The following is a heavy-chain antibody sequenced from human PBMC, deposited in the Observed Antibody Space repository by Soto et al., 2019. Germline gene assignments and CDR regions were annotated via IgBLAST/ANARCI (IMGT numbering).Heavy chain of an antibody. D-gene: IGHD3-10*01. CDR1: GFTFSSYS. Sequence: GSLRLSCAASGFTFSSYSMNWVRQAPGKGLEWVSSISSSSSYIYYADSVKGRFTISRDNAKNSLYLQMNSLRAEDTAVYYCARYGSGSYLYYYYGMDVWGQGTTVTVSS. CDR3: ARYGSGSYLYYYYGMDV. V-gene: IGHV3-21*01. CDR2: ISSSSSYI. J-gene: IGHJ6*02.